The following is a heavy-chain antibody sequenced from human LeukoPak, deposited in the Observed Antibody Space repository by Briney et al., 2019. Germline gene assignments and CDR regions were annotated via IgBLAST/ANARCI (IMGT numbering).Heavy chain of an antibody. CDR2: ISAYNGNT. J-gene: IGHJ5*02. CDR3: AASYCSSTSCYPWFDP. V-gene: IGHV1-18*01. CDR1: GYTFTSYG. D-gene: IGHD2-2*01. Sequence: ASVKVSCKASGYTFTSYGISWVRQAPGQGLEWMGWISAYNGNTNYAQKLQGRVTMTTDTSTSTAYMELRSLRSDDTAVYYCAASYCSSTSCYPWFDPWGQGTLVTDSS.